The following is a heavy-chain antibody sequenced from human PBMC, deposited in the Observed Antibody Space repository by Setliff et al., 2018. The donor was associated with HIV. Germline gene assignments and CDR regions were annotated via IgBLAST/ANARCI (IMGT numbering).Heavy chain of an antibody. D-gene: IGHD5-18*01. CDR2: ITSRSSYM. CDR1: GFTFSSYS. J-gene: IGHJ4*02. V-gene: IGHV3-21*01. CDR3: ARDGYSYGFFDY. Sequence: SCAASGFTFSSYSMNWVRQAPGKGLEWVSSITSRSSYMYYADSVKGRFTISRDNAKNSLYLQMNSLRAEDTAVYYWARDGYSYGFFDYWGQGTLVTVSS.